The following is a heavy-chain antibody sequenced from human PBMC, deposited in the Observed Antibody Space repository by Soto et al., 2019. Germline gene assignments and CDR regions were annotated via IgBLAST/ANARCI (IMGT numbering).Heavy chain of an antibody. CDR2: TIPMDGTT. V-gene: IGHV1-69*12. Sequence: QVQLVQSGAEVMKPESSVRVSCKASGGTFNSYAITWVRQAPGQGLEWMGGTIPMDGTTSYSEKFQSRVTISAEESTNTAYMELSSLRSEDTTVYYCTRCGTRYNSNGYYLGIGGMDVGSQGTAVIVSS. CDR1: GGTFNSYA. D-gene: IGHD3-22*01. CDR3: TRCGTRYNSNGYYLGIGGMDV. J-gene: IGHJ6*02.